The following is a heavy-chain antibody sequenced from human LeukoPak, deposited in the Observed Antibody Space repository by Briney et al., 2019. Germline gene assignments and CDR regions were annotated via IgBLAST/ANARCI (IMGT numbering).Heavy chain of an antibody. CDR1: GFTFSSYA. J-gene: IGHJ6*02. D-gene: IGHD2-15*01. CDR3: AKGAVWDIVVVVAATVGMDV. V-gene: IGHV3-30-3*01. Sequence: GGSLRISCAASGFTFSSYAMHWVRQAPGKGLEWVAVISYDGRNEYYADSVKGRFTISRDNSKNTLYLQMNSLRAEDTAVYYCAKGAVWDIVVVVAATVGMDVWGQGTTVTVSS. CDR2: ISYDGRNE.